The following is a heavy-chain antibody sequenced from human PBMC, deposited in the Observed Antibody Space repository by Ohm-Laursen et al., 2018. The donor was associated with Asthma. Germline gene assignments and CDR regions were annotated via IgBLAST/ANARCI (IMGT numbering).Heavy chain of an antibody. Sequence: SLRLSCTAPGFTFSSYASSWARQAPGKGLEWVSAISGSGGSTYYAASVRARFTIARDNSKNTLYLQMNSLRAEDTAVYYCATNLHYEAENYWGQGTLVTVSA. CDR3: ATNLHYEAENY. CDR2: ISGSGGST. V-gene: IGHV3-23*01. CDR1: GFTFSSYA. J-gene: IGHJ4*02. D-gene: IGHD3-16*01.